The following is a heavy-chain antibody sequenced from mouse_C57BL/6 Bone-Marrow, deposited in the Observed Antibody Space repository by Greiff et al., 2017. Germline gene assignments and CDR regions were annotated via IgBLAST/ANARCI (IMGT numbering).Heavy chain of an antibody. CDR1: GYTFTSYG. J-gene: IGHJ2*01. D-gene: IGHD1-1*01. V-gene: IGHV1-81*01. CDR2: IYPRSGNT. Sequence: QVQLQQSGAELARPGASVKLSCKASGYTFTSYGISWVKQRTGQGLEWIGEIYPRSGNTYYNEKFKGKATLTADQSSSTSYMELRSLTSEDSAVYFCARSTVVVPDYWGRGTTRTVSS. CDR3: ARSTVVVPDY.